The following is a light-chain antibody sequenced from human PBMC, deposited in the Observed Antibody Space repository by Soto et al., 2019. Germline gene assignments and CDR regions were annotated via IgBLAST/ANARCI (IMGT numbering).Light chain of an antibody. J-gene: IGKJ1*01. Sequence: EIEMTQSPATMSVSPGERVTLSCSASESVGSNLAWYQQKIGQAPRLLLYGASLRATGIPARFSGSGSGTEFTLTISSLQSEDFAIYYCQQYNNRPPRTFGQGTKVQVK. CDR2: GAS. CDR1: ESVGSN. CDR3: QQYNNRPPRT. V-gene: IGKV3-15*01.